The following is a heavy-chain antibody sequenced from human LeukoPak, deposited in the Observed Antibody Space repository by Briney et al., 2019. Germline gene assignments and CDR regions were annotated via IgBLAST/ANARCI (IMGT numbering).Heavy chain of an antibody. J-gene: IGHJ1*01. CDR1: GGSIGSYY. CDR2: IYYSGST. Sequence: SETLSLTCTVSGGSIGSYYWNWIRQPPGKGLEWIGYIYYSGSTNYNPSLKSRVTISVDTSKNQFSLKLSSVTAADTAVYYCARGGWYPESFQHWGQGALATVSS. D-gene: IGHD6-19*01. CDR3: ARGGWYPESFQH. V-gene: IGHV4-59*01.